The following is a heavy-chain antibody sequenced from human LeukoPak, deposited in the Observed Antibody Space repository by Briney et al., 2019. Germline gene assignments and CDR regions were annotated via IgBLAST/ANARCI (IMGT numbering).Heavy chain of an antibody. CDR2: FDPEDGET. Sequence: ASVKVSCKVSGYTLTELSMHWVRQAPGKGLEWMGGFDPEDGETIYAQKFQGRVTMTEDTSTDTAYMELSSLRSEDTAVYYCATDRYFDWPPGYWGQGTLVTLSS. D-gene: IGHD3-9*01. CDR1: GYTLTELS. J-gene: IGHJ4*02. V-gene: IGHV1-24*01. CDR3: ATDRYFDWPPGY.